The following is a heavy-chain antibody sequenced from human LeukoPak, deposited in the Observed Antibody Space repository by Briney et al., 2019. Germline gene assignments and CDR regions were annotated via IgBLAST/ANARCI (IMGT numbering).Heavy chain of an antibody. D-gene: IGHD3-3*01. V-gene: IGHV4-59*01. J-gene: IGHJ5*02. CDR1: GGSISPSY. CDR2: ISYSGST. CDR3: ARGKNFGVVISNWFDP. Sequence: PSETLSLTCTVSGGSISPSYWTWIRQPPGKGLEWIGYISYSGSTDYNPSLKSRVTISVDTSKNQFSLKLSSVTAADTAVYYCARGKNFGVVISNWFDPWGQGTLVTVSS.